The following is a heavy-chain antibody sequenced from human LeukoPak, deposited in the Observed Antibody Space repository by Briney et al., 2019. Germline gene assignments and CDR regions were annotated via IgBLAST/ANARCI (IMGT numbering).Heavy chain of an antibody. CDR3: ARRGIAVAGTLRNWFDP. D-gene: IGHD6-19*01. J-gene: IGHJ5*02. V-gene: IGHV4-30-2*01. CDR2: IYHSGST. CDR1: GGSISSGGYS. Sequence: SETLSLTCAVSGGSISSGGYSWSWIRQPPGKGLEWIGYIYHSGSTYYNPSLKSRVTISVDTSKNQFSLNLSSVTAADTAVYYCARRGIAVAGTLRNWFDPWGQGTLVTVSS.